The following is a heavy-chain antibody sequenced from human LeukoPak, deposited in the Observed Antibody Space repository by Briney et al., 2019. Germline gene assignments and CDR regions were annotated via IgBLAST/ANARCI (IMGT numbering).Heavy chain of an antibody. CDR3: ARGPSWGDIDY. D-gene: IGHD2-2*01. V-gene: IGHV3-30-3*01. Sequence: GGSLRLSCAASGFTFSSYAMHWVRQAPGEGLEWVAVISYDGSNKYYADSVKGRFTISRDNSKNTLYLQMNSLRAEDTAVYYCARGPSWGDIDYWGQGTLVTVSS. CDR1: GFTFSSYA. CDR2: ISYDGSNK. J-gene: IGHJ4*02.